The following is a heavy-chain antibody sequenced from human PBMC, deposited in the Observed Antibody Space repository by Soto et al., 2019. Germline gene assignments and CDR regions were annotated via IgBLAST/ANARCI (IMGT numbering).Heavy chain of an antibody. D-gene: IGHD6-19*01. CDR2: MNPNSGNT. CDR3: ARGEDSSGWYWGLNYYYYAMDV. Sequence: VASVKVSCKASGYTFTSYDINWVRQATGQGLEWMGWMNPNSGNTGYAQKFQGRVTMTRNTSISTAYMELSSLRSEDTAVYYCARGEDSSGWYWGLNYYYYAMDVWGQGTTVTVSS. J-gene: IGHJ6*02. CDR1: GYTFTSYD. V-gene: IGHV1-8*01.